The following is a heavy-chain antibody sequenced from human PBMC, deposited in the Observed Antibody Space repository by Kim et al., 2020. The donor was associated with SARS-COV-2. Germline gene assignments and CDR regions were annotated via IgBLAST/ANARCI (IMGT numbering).Heavy chain of an antibody. CDR2: ISSSSTI. V-gene: IGHV3-48*02. CDR3: ARDNTYYYDSSGYSFDY. D-gene: IGHD3-22*01. CDR1: GFTFSSYS. J-gene: IGHJ4*02. Sequence: GGSLRLSCAASGFTFSSYSMNWVRQAPGKGLEWVSYISSSSTIYYADSVKGRFTISRDNAKNSLYLQMNSLRDEDTAVYYCARDNTYYYDSSGYSFDYWGQGTLVTVSS.